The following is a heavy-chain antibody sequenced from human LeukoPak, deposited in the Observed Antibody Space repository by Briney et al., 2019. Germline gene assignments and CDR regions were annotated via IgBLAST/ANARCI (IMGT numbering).Heavy chain of an antibody. CDR2: ISSSSSYI. Sequence: PGGSLRLSCAASGFTFSSYSMNWVRQAPGKGLEWVSSISSSSSYIYYADSVKGRFTISRDNAKNSLYLQMNSLRAEDTAVYYCARDGWLDVATVTHFDYWGQGTLVTVSS. CDR3: ARDGWLDVATVTHFDY. J-gene: IGHJ4*02. CDR1: GFTFSSYS. D-gene: IGHD4-11*01. V-gene: IGHV3-21*01.